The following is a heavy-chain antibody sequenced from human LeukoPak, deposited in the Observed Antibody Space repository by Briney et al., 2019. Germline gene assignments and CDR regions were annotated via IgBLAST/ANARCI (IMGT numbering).Heavy chain of an antibody. Sequence: GGSLRLSCAASGFTFSSYGMHWVRQAPGKGLEWVAVIWYDGSNKYYADSVKGRFTISRDNSKNTLYLQMNSLRAEDTAVYYCAKVDTAMVPPDYWGQGTLVTVSS. J-gene: IGHJ4*02. CDR2: IWYDGSNK. V-gene: IGHV3-30*02. CDR3: AKVDTAMVPPDY. CDR1: GFTFSSYG. D-gene: IGHD5-18*01.